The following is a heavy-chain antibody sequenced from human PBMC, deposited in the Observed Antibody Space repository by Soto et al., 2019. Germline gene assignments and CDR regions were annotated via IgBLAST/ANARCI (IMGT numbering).Heavy chain of an antibody. CDR2: INHSGST. CDR1: GGSFSGYY. J-gene: IGHJ4*02. V-gene: IGHV4-34*01. CDR3: GRGWDNWNYVDY. D-gene: IGHD1-20*01. Sequence: SETLSLTCAVYGGSFSGYYWSWIRQPPGKGLEWIGEINHSGSTNYNPSLKSRVTISVDTSKNQFSLGLSSVTAADTAVYYCGRGWDNWNYVDYWGQGTLVTVSS.